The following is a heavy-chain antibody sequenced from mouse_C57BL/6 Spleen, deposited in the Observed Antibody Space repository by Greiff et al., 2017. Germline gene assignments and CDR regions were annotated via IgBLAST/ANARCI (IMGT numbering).Heavy chain of an antibody. J-gene: IGHJ2*01. D-gene: IGHD2-5*01. CDR3: AREGYSNYDY. Sequence: VQLKESGGGLVKPGGSLKLSCAASGFTFSSYAMSWVRQTPEKRLEWVATISDGGSYTYYPDNVKGRFTISRDNAKNNLYLQMSHLKSEDTAMYYCAREGYSNYDYWGQGTTLTVSS. V-gene: IGHV5-4*01. CDR1: GFTFSSYA. CDR2: ISDGGSYT.